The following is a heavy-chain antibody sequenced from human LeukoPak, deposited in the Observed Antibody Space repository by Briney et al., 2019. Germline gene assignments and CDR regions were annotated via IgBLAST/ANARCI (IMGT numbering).Heavy chain of an antibody. CDR1: GGSISNFY. Sequence: PSETLSLTCTVSGGSISNFYWSWLRQSPGKGLERIGYVYYSGSTNYNPSLKSRVTISVDTSKNQFSLKLSSVTAADTAVYYCARESAVRGVIQGTGNMDVWGKGTTVTISS. V-gene: IGHV4-59*01. D-gene: IGHD3-10*01. CDR3: ARESAVRGVIQGTGNMDV. CDR2: VYYSGST. J-gene: IGHJ6*03.